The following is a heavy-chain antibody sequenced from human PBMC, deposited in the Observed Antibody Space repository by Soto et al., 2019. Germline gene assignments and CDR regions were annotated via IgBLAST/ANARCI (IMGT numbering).Heavy chain of an antibody. CDR1: GASISTNHHN. D-gene: IGHD3-9*01. CDR3: ARLPTGYPNWFDP. J-gene: IGHJ5*02. Sequence: QVQLQGSGPGLVRPSETLSLTCTVSGASISTNHHNWAWVRQPPGKGLEWMGNIHYRGDPYFNPYIGTRLSMSVDKSKNQFSLKLTSVTAADTAVYYCARLPTGYPNWFDPWGQGTLVTVSS. V-gene: IGHV4-39*01. CDR2: IHYRGDP.